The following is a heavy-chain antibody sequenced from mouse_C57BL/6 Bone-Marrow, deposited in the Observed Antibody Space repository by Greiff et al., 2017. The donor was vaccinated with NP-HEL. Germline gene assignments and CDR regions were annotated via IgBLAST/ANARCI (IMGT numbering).Heavy chain of an antibody. CDR1: GYTFTDYY. D-gene: IGHD3-2*02. J-gene: IGHJ2*01. CDR3: ARGSLQLRLPDY. V-gene: IGHV1-26*01. Sequence: EVQLQQSGPELVKPGASVKISCKASGYTFTDYYMNWVKQSHGKSLEWIGDINPNNGGTSYNQKFKGKATLTVDKSSSTAYMELRSLTSEDSAVYYCARGSLQLRLPDYWGQGTTLTVSS. CDR2: INPNNGGT.